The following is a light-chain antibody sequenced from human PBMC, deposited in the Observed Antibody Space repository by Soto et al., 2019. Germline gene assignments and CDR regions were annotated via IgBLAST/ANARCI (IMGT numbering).Light chain of an antibody. Sequence: QSVLTQPRSVSGSPGQSVTISCTGTTGDVGAYDFVSWYQLHPGKAPKLMIFDAIKRPSGVPDRFSASKSGNTASLAISGLQAEDEGDYYCCSYANNGAPVFGTGTKVTVL. CDR2: DAI. V-gene: IGLV2-11*01. CDR3: CSYANNGAPV. J-gene: IGLJ1*01. CDR1: TGDVGAYDF.